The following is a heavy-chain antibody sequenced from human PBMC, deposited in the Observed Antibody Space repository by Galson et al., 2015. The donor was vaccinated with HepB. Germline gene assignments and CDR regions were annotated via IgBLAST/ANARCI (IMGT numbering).Heavy chain of an antibody. V-gene: IGHV1-46*01. J-gene: IGHJ4*02. CDR3: ARDGRETRYDFWSGYLIS. D-gene: IGHD3-3*01. Sequence: PVKVSYKASGYTFTSYYMHWVRQAPGQGLEWMGVINPSGGRTDYAQKFRGRVTMSGDTSTSTVYLELDDLTSEDSAMYYCARDGRETRYDFWSGYLISWGQGTLVTVSS. CDR1: GYTFTSYY. CDR2: INPSGGRT.